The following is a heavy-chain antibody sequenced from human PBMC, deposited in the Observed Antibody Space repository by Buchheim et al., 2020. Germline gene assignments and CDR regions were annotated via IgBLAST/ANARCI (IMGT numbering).Heavy chain of an antibody. J-gene: IGHJ3*02. CDR3: ARDREQWLVHPFDI. CDR1: GFTLRNYA. D-gene: IGHD6-19*01. V-gene: IGHV3-30-3*01. CDR2: ISYEGSNY. Sequence: QVQLVESGGGVVQPGRSLRLSCAASGFTLRNYAMHWVRQAPGKGLEWVAVISYEGSNYYHADSMKGRFSISRDNSKNTLYLQMNSLRTEDTALYYCARDREQWLVHPFDIWGQGT.